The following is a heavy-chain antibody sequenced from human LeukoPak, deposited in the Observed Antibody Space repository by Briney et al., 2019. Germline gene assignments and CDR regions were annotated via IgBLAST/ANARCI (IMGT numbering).Heavy chain of an antibody. Sequence: SSETLSLTCTVSGGSISSGGYYWSWIRQHPGKGLEWIGYIYYSGSTYYNPSLKSRVTISVDTSKNQFSLKLSSVTAADTAVYYCAREDDYDILTGTGGFDYWGQGTLVTVSS. CDR1: GGSISSGGYY. CDR3: AREDDYDILTGTGGFDY. CDR2: IYYSGST. J-gene: IGHJ4*02. D-gene: IGHD3-9*01. V-gene: IGHV4-31*03.